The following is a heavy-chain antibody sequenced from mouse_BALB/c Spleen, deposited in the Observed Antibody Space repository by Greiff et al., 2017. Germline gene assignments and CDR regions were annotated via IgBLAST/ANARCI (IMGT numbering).Heavy chain of an antibody. CDR2: IDPSDSET. D-gene: IGHD2-2*01. CDR3: ARRGVTTGFAY. CDR1: GYSFTSYW. V-gene: IGHV1S126*01. J-gene: IGHJ3*01. Sequence: QVQLKQSGPQLVRPGASVKISCKASGYSFTSYWMHWVKQRPGQGLEWIGMIDPSDSETRLNQKFKDKATLTVDKSSSTAYMQLSSPTSEDSAVYYCARRGVTTGFAYWGQGTLVTVSA.